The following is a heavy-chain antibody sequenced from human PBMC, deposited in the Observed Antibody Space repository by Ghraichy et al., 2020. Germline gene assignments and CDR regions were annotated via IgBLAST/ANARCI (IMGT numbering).Heavy chain of an antibody. D-gene: IGHD3-3*01. CDR1: GGSISSSSYY. CDR2: IYYSGST. J-gene: IGHJ6*02. Sequence: SETLSLTCTVSGGSISSSSYYWGWIRQPPGKGLEWIGSIYYSGSTHYNPSLKSRVTISVDTSKNQFSLKLSSVTAADTAVYYCARLPGQRFLEWLPYYYYGMDVWGQGTTVTVSS. V-gene: IGHV4-39*01. CDR3: ARLPGQRFLEWLPYYYYGMDV.